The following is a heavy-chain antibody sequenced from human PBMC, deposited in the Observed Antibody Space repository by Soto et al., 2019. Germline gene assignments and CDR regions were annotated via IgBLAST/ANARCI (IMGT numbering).Heavy chain of an antibody. CDR2: INAGNGNT. J-gene: IGHJ3*02. V-gene: IGHV1-3*01. Sequence: GASVKVSCKASGYTFTSYAMHWVRQAPGQRLEWMGWINAGNGNTKYSQKFQGRVTITRDTSASTAYMELSSLRSEDTAVYYCARLTIYYYDSSGYVAFDIWGQGTMVTGSS. CDR3: ARLTIYYYDSSGYVAFDI. D-gene: IGHD3-22*01. CDR1: GYTFTSYA.